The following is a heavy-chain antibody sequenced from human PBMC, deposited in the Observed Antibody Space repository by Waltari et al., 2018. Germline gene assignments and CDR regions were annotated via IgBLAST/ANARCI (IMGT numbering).Heavy chain of an antibody. Sequence: EVQLVESGGGLVQPGGSLRLSCAASGFTFSTFWMTWVRQAPGKGLEGLANRMQVGSEKDAVDAVKGRFTISRDNARNLLYLQMNSLRAEDTAVYYCARDSGNFYVDYWGQGTLVTVSS. J-gene: IGHJ4*02. CDR1: GFTFSTFW. D-gene: IGHD1-26*01. CDR3: ARDSGNFYVDY. V-gene: IGHV3-7*01. CDR2: RMQVGSEK.